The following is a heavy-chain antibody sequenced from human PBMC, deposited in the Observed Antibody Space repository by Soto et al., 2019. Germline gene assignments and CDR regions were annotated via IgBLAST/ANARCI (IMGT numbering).Heavy chain of an antibody. CDR3: AGGGGEDRSGYLSYFDY. Sequence: PSETLSLTCSVSGGSIGDYYWNWIRKPAGKGLEWIGGIYSSGRTNYDPSLKSRVSMSLDTSKNHFSLKLTSVTAADTAVYYCAGGGGEDRSGYLSYFDYWGQGTLVTVSS. CDR2: IYSSGRT. D-gene: IGHD3-22*01. J-gene: IGHJ4*02. CDR1: GGSIGDYY. V-gene: IGHV4-4*07.